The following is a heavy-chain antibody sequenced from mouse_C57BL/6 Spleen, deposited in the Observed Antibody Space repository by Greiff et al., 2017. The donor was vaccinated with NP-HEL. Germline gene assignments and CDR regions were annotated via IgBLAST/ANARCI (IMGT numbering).Heavy chain of an antibody. V-gene: IGHV1-55*01. J-gene: IGHJ4*01. CDR1: GYTFTSYW. CDR2: IYPGSGST. CDR3: ARYTTVVGGDY. D-gene: IGHD1-1*01. Sequence: QVQLQQPGAELVKPGASVKMSCKASGYTFTSYWITWVKQRPGQGLEWIGDIYPGSGSTNYNEKFKSKATLTVYTSSSTAYMQLSSLTSEDSAVYYCARYTTVVGGDYWGQGTSVTVSS.